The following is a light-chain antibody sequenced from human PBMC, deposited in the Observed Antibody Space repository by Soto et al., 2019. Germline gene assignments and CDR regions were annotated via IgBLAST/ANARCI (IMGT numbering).Light chain of an antibody. CDR2: VNS. CDR1: SSNIGAGYD. J-gene: IGLJ2*01. Sequence: QSVLTQPPSVSGAPGQRVTISCTGSSSNIGAGYDVHWYQQLPGTDPKLLIYVNSNRPSGVPDRFSGSKSGTSASLAITGLQAEDEADYYCQSYDSSLSGVVFGGGTK. V-gene: IGLV1-40*01. CDR3: QSYDSSLSGVV.